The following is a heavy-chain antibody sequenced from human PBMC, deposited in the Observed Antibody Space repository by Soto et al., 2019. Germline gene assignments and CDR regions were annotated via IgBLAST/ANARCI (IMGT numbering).Heavy chain of an antibody. Sequence: SETLSLTCTVSGGSISSYYWSWIRQPPGKGLEWIGYIYYSGSTNYNPSLKSRVTISVDTSKNQFSLKLSSVTAADTAVYYCARHLKYDYIWGSYRVGFDYWGQGTLVTVSS. CDR3: ARHLKYDYIWGSYRVGFDY. D-gene: IGHD3-16*02. V-gene: IGHV4-59*08. CDR1: GGSISSYY. CDR2: IYYSGST. J-gene: IGHJ4*02.